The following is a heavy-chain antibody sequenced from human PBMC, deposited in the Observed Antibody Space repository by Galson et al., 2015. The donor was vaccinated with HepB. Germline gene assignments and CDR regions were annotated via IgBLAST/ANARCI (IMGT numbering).Heavy chain of an antibody. CDR1: GFIFSSHD. D-gene: IGHD7-27*01. V-gene: IGHV3-30*04. CDR3: ARGTGDDAFHI. Sequence: SLRLSCAASGFIFSSHDMHWVRQAPGKGLEWVALISHDGSNKYYRESVRGRLTISRDNSKTTLYLQMNSLRIEDTAVYYCARGTGDDAFHIWGQGTLVTVSS. J-gene: IGHJ3*02. CDR2: ISHDGSNK.